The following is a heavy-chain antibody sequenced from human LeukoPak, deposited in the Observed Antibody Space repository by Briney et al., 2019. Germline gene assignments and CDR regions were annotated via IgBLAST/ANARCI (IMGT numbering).Heavy chain of an antibody. D-gene: IGHD1-26*01. J-gene: IGHJ4*02. Sequence: SETLSLTCTVSGGSISSTSYYWGWIRQPPGKGLEWIGSIYYSGSTYYNPSLKSRVTISVDTSKNQFSLKLSSVTAADTAVYYCARGLRSYSEDLFDYWGQGTLVTVSS. V-gene: IGHV4-39*07. CDR3: ARGLRSYSEDLFDY. CDR1: GGSISSTSYY. CDR2: IYYSGST.